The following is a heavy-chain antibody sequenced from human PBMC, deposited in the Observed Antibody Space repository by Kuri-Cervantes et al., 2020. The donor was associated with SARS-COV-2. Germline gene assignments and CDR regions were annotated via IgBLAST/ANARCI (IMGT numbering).Heavy chain of an antibody. CDR1: GESFSGYY. V-gene: IGHV4-34*01. CDR3: ARVRRHYASSGYYLNWFDP. CDR2: INHRGST. Sequence: CALYGESFSGYYWNWIRQPPGKGLEWIGEINHRGSTNYNPSLKSRATISVDTSNKQFSLILTSVTAADTAVHYCARVRRHYASSGYYLNWFDPWGQGTLVTVSS. J-gene: IGHJ5*02. D-gene: IGHD3-22*01.